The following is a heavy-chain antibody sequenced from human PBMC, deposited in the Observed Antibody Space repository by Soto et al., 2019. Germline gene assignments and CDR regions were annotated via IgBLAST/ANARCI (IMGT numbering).Heavy chain of an antibody. D-gene: IGHD6-13*01. CDR3: TGEQYPSSWT. CDR2: MHYSGYT. J-gene: IGHJ5*02. CDR1: GDSLSSGTYY. V-gene: IGHV4-39*02. Sequence: SETLSLTCTVSGDSLSSGTYYWAWVRQPPGKGLEWIGSMHYSGYTFYSPSLRSRVALSVDTSKNQFSLNVASVSAADTAVYYCTGEQYPSSWTWGQGTLVPVSS.